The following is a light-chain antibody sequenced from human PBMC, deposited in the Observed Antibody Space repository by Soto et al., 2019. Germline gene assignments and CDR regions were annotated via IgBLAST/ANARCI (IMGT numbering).Light chain of an antibody. Sequence: EIVLTQSPGTLSLSPGEGATLSCRASQSVSSDSLAWYQQQPGQAPRLLIYGASSRAAGIPDRFSGSGSGTDFTLTISRLEPEDFAVYYCQQYGDSPRTFGQGPKLEI. CDR3: QQYGDSPRT. V-gene: IGKV3-20*01. CDR2: GAS. J-gene: IGKJ2*01. CDR1: QSVSSDS.